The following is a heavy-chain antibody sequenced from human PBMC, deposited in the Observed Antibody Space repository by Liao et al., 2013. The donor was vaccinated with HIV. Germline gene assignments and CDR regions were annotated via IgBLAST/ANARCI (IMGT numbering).Heavy chain of an antibody. CDR1: GGSISSGSYY. CDR3: ARIPAVPRGAFDM. Sequence: QVQLQESGPGLVKPSQTLSLTCTVSGGSISSGSYYWSWIRQSPGKGLDWIGYIYYSGSTKYNPSLKSRVTISVDMSKNQFSLKLSSVTAADTAMYYCARIPAVPRGAFDMWGQGTMVSVSS. D-gene: IGHD3-10*01. J-gene: IGHJ3*02. V-gene: IGHV4-61*01. CDR2: IYYSGST.